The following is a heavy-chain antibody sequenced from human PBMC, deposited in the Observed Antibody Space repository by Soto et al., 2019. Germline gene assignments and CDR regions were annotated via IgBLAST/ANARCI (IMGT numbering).Heavy chain of an antibody. D-gene: IGHD2-15*01. CDR3: ARDLGYCSGGSCDDY. CDR2: ISYDGSNK. J-gene: IGHJ4*02. CDR1: GFTFSSYA. Sequence: GGSLRLSCAASGFTFSSYAMHWVRQAPGKGLEWVAVISYDGSNKYYADSVKGRFTISRDNSKNTLYLQMNSLRAEDTAVYYCARDLGYCSGGSCDDYWGQGTLVTVSS. V-gene: IGHV3-30-3*01.